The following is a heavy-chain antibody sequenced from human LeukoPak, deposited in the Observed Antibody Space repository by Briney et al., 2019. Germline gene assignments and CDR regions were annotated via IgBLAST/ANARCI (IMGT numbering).Heavy chain of an antibody. Sequence: SETLSLTCAVSGYSISSGYYWGWVRQPPGKGLEWIGSIHYSGITYYNPSLKSRVTISEDTSKNQSSLKVTSVTAADTAVYYCARVPTYGGSPFYMDVWGKGTTVSVSS. V-gene: IGHV4-38-2*01. J-gene: IGHJ6*03. CDR1: GYSISSGYY. CDR3: ARVPTYGGSPFYMDV. CDR2: IHYSGIT. D-gene: IGHD4-23*01.